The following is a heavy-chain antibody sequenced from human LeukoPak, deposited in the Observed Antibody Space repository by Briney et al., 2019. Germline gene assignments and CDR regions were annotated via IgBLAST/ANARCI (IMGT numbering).Heavy chain of an antibody. Sequence: KPSETLSLTCTVSGGSISSYQWSWIRQPPGEGLEWIGHIYYSGSTNYNPSLKSRVTISVDTSKNQFSLKLSSVTAADTAVYYCASGVSDAFDIWGQGTMVTVSS. CDR1: GGSISSYQ. J-gene: IGHJ3*02. CDR2: IYYSGST. V-gene: IGHV4-59*08. CDR3: ASGVSDAFDI. D-gene: IGHD2-15*01.